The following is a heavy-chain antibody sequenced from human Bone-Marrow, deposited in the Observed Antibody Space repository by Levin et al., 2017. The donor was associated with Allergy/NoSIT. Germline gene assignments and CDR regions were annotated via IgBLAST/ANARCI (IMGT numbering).Heavy chain of an antibody. CDR2: IDPSDSYT. V-gene: IGHV5-10-1*01. J-gene: IGHJ6*03. Sequence: GESLKISCKGSGYSFTSYWISWVRQMPGKGLEWMGRIDPSDSYTNYSPSFQGHVTISADKSISTAYLQWSSLKASDTAMYYCATRRYCSSTSCYGNYMDGWGKGTTVTVSS. CDR3: ATRRYCSSTSCYGNYMDG. CDR1: GYSFTSYW. D-gene: IGHD2-2*01.